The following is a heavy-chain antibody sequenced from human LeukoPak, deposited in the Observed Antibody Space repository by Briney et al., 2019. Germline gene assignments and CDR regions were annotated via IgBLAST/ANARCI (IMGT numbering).Heavy chain of an antibody. CDR3: ARRTGTYYYDSSGYSPWRYYFDY. Sequence: PSETLSLTCTVSYGSISSYYWSWIRQPAGKGLEYIGHISSSGTTNYSPSLKSRVTISVDTSKNQFSLKLSSVTAADTAVFYCARRTGTYYYDSSGYSPWRYYFDYWGQGTLVTVSS. J-gene: IGHJ4*02. CDR1: YGSISSYY. V-gene: IGHV4-4*07. D-gene: IGHD3-22*01. CDR2: ISSSGTT.